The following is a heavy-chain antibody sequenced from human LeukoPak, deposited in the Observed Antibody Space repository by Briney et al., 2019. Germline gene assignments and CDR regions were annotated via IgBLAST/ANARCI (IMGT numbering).Heavy chain of an antibody. D-gene: IGHD3-22*01. CDR2: IYPGDCDT. CDR1: GYSFTSYW. CDR3: ARDYYDSSGYSRSFQY. J-gene: IGHJ4*02. Sequence: GESLKISCKGSGYSFTSYWIGWVRQMPGKGLEWVGSIYPGDCDTRYSPFFQGQVTISADNSIRIAYLQRSSLKASDPAMYCCARDYYDSSGYSRSFQYWGQGTLVTVSS. V-gene: IGHV5-51*01.